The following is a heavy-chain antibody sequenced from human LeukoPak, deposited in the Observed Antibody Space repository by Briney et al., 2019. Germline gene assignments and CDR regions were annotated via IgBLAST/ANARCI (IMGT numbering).Heavy chain of an antibody. V-gene: IGHV4-59*11. CDR2: LHHTGST. J-gene: IGHJ4*02. D-gene: IGHD4-17*01. CDR1: GGSISRHH. CDR3: ARGVTTHYSLFESDGLFVAHLYS. Sequence: SETLSLTCSVSGGSISRHHWNWIRQAPGKGLEWVGFLHHTGSTDYNPSLKNRVTISGDTSKNQVSLILISVTAADTAVYYCARGVTTHYSLFESDGLFVAHLYSWGQGTLVTVSS.